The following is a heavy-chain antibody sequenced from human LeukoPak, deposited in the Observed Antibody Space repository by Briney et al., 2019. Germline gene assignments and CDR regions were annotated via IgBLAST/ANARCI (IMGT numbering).Heavy chain of an antibody. CDR2: IYYSGST. V-gene: IGHV4-39*07. CDR1: GGSISSSSYY. D-gene: IGHD3-22*01. Sequence: SETLSLTCTVSGGSISSSSYYWGWIRQPPGKGLEWIGSIYYSGSTYYNPSLKSRVTISVDTSKNQFSLKLSSVTAADTAVYYCARATRFYYYDSSGYFTDYFDYWGQGTLVTVSS. J-gene: IGHJ4*02. CDR3: ARATRFYYYDSSGYFTDYFDY.